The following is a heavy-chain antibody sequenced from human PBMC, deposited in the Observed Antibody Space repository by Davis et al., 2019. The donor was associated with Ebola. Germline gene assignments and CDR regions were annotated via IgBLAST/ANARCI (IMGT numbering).Heavy chain of an antibody. J-gene: IGHJ4*02. CDR2: ISSSSTI. D-gene: IGHD3-22*01. CDR3: ARDRRWTPPYYYDSSGYSGTFDY. V-gene: IGHV3-69-1*01. CDR1: GGSISSSSYY. Sequence: PSETLSLTCTVSGGSISSSSYYWGWIRQAPGKGLEWVSYISSSSTIYYADSVKGRFTISRDNAKNSLYLQMNSLRDEDTAVYYCARDRRWTPPYYYDSSGYSGTFDYWGQGTLVTVSS.